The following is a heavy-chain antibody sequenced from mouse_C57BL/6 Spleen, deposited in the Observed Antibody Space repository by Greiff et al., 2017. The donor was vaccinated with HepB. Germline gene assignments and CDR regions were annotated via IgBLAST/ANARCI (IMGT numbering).Heavy chain of an antibody. D-gene: IGHD2-4*01. CDR1: GYAFSSSW. CDR3: ARAELYYDYDRDYAMDY. CDR2: IYPGDGDT. J-gene: IGHJ4*01. V-gene: IGHV1-82*01. Sequence: QVQLQQSGPELVKPGASVKISCKASGYAFSSSWMNWVKPRPGKGLEWIGRIYPGDGDTNYNGKFKGKATLTADKSSSTAYMQHSSLTSEDSAVYFCARAELYYDYDRDYAMDYWGQGTSVTVSS.